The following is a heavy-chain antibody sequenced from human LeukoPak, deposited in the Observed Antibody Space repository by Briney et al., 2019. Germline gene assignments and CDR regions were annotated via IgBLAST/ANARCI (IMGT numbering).Heavy chain of an antibody. CDR1: GFTFDDYG. D-gene: IGHD3-10*01. CDR3: ARVNYGSGSYYNEAFDY. CDR2: INWNGGST. Sequence: GGSLRLSCAASGFTFDDYGMSWVRQAPGKGLEWVSGINWNGGSTGYADSVKGRFTISRDNAKNSLYLQMNSLRAEDTALYYCARVNYGSGSYYNEAFDYWGQGTLVTVSS. V-gene: IGHV3-20*04. J-gene: IGHJ4*02.